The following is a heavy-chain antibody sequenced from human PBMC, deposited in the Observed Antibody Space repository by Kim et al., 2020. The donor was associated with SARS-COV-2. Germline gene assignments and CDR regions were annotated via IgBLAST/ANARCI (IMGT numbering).Heavy chain of an antibody. CDR2: IYYSGST. CDR3: ARARRGIVVDAFDI. V-gene: IGHV4-31*03. D-gene: IGHD3-22*01. CDR1: GGSISSGGYY. Sequence: SETLSLTCTVSGGSISSGGYYWSWIRQHPGKGLEGIGYIYYSGSTYYNPSLKSRVTIAVDTTKNQFSLKLSSVTAADMAVYYCARARRGIVVDAFDIWGQGTMVTVSS. J-gene: IGHJ3*02.